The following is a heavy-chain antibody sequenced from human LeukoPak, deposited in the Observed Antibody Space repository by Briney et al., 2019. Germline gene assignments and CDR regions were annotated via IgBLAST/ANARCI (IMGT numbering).Heavy chain of an antibody. Sequence: GASVKVSCKASGYTFTSYYMHWVRQAPGQGLEWMGSINPSDGSTSYAQKFQGRVTMTRDMSTSTVYLELSSLRSEDTAVYYCAVMTTDYYYFDYWGQGTLVTVSS. J-gene: IGHJ4*02. CDR1: GYTFTSYY. V-gene: IGHV1-46*01. CDR3: AVMTTDYYYFDY. CDR2: INPSDGST. D-gene: IGHD4-17*01.